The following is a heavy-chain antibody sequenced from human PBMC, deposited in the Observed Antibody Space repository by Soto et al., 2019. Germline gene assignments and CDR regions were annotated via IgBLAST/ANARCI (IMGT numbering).Heavy chain of an antibody. CDR3: ARLGQYYQSLAP. CDR1: GGSISPYY. D-gene: IGHD2-2*01. J-gene: IGHJ5*02. CDR2: IYYAGST. Sequence: SETLSLTCTVSGGSISPYYWSWIRQAPGKGLEWIGYIYYAGSTSYNPSLKGRVTISLETSKSQFSLRLSSVTAADTAVYYCARLGQYYQSLAPWGPGTLVTVSS. V-gene: IGHV4-59*08.